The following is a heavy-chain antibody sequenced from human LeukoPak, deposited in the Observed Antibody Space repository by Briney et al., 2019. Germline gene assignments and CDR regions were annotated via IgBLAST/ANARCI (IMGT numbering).Heavy chain of an antibody. CDR2: INPNSGGT. J-gene: IGHJ5*02. CDR1: GYTFTGYY. D-gene: IGHD4-17*01. V-gene: IGHV1-2*02. Sequence: ASVKVSCKASGYTFTGYYMHWVRQAPGQGLEWMGWINPNSGGTNYAQKFQGRVTMTRDTSISTAYMELSRLRSDDTAVYYCARGNYGDPAGFDPWGQGTLVTVSS. CDR3: ARGNYGDPAGFDP.